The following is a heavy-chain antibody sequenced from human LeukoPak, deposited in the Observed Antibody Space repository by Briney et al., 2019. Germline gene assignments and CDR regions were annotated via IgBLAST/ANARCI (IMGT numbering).Heavy chain of an antibody. CDR2: FDPEDGET. J-gene: IGHJ6*03. CDR1: GYTLTELS. D-gene: IGHD1-7*01. CDR3: ATDAGNFGNYYYYMDV. Sequence: ASVKVSCKVSGYTLTELSMHWVRQAPGKGLEWMGGFDPEDGETIYAQKFQGRVTMTEDTSTDTAYMELSSLRSEDTAVYYCATDAGNFGNYYYYMDVWAKGPRSPSP. V-gene: IGHV1-24*01.